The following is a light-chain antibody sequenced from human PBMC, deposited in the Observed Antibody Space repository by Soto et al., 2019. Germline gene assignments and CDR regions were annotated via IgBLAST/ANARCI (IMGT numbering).Light chain of an antibody. V-gene: IGKV3-15*01. Sequence: EIGMRQSPATLSVSPGERATLSCRASQSVSSNLAWYQQKPGQAPRLLIYSASTRAIGIPARFSGSGSGTEFTLTISSLQSEDFAVYYCQQYDNWPRTFGQGTRLEI. CDR1: QSVSSN. CDR3: QQYDNWPRT. J-gene: IGKJ5*01. CDR2: SAS.